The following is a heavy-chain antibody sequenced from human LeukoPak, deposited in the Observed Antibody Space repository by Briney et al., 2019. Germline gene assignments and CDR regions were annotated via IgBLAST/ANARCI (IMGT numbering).Heavy chain of an antibody. J-gene: IGHJ4*02. V-gene: IGHV4-30-2*01. CDR1: GGSISSGGYY. Sequence: SQTLSLTCTVSGGSISSGGYYWSWIRQPPGKGLEWIGYIYHNGSTYYNPSLKSRVTISVDRSKNQFSLKLSSVTAADTAVYYCASHSSSWYGGLDYWGQGTLVTVSS. D-gene: IGHD6-13*01. CDR3: ASHSSSWYGGLDY. CDR2: IYHNGST.